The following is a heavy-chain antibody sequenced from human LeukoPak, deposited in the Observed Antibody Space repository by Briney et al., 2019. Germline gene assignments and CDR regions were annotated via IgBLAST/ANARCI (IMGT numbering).Heavy chain of an antibody. J-gene: IGHJ4*02. Sequence: GGSLRLSCAASGFTFSSYAMSWVRQAPGRGLEWVASISGSGGSTYYADSVKGRFTISRDNSKNTLYLQMNSLRAEDTALYYCAKTDRGYDPKYFDYWGQGTLVTVSS. V-gene: IGHV3-23*01. CDR2: ISGSGGST. CDR3: AKTDRGYDPKYFDY. CDR1: GFTFSSYA. D-gene: IGHD5-12*01.